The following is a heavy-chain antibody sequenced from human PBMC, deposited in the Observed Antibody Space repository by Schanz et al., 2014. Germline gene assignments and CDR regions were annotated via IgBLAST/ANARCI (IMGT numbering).Heavy chain of an antibody. CDR1: GGTFSSFG. J-gene: IGHJ4*02. CDR3: ARDGVDAAAGGNY. CDR2: MNPNSGNT. Sequence: QVQLVQSGAEVKKPGASVKVSCKASGGTFSSFGINWVRQAPGQGLEWMGWMNPNSGNTGYAQKFQGRVTMTRNTSISTAYMELSSLRSEDTAVYYCARDGVDAAAGGNYWGQGTLVTVSS. D-gene: IGHD6-13*01. V-gene: IGHV1-8*01.